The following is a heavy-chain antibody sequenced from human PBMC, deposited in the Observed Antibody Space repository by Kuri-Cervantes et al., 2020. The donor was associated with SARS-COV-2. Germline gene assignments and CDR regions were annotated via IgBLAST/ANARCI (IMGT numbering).Heavy chain of an antibody. Sequence: ASVKVSCKASGYTFTGYYMHWVRQAPGQGLEWMGWINPNSGGTNYAQKFQGRVTMTRDTSISTAYMELSRLRSDDTAVYYCARADPPLAYCGGDCRLFDYWGRGTLVTVSS. D-gene: IGHD2-21*02. J-gene: IGHJ4*02. CDR3: ARADPPLAYCGGDCRLFDY. CDR2: INPNSGGT. V-gene: IGHV1-2*02. CDR1: GYTFTGYY.